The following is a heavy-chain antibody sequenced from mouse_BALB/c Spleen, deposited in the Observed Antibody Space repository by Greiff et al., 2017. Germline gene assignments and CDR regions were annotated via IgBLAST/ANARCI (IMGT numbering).Heavy chain of an antibody. CDR1: GYTFTDYN. J-gene: IGHJ3*01. CDR3: ARFSYDYDDGFAY. D-gene: IGHD2-4*01. Sequence: VQLQQSGPELVKPGASVKIPCKASGYTFTDYNMDWVKQSHGKSLEWIGDINPNNGGTIYNQKFKGKATLTVDKSSSTAYMELRSLTSEDTAVYYCARFSYDYDDGFAYWGQGTLVTVSA. CDR2: INPNNGGT. V-gene: IGHV1-18*01.